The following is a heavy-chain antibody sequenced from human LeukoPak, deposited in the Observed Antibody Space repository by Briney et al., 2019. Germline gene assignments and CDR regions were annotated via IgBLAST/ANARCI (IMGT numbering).Heavy chain of an antibody. Sequence: SETLSLTCAVSGGSISSSNWWSWVRQPPGKGLEWIGEIYHSGSTNYNPSLKSRVTISVDKSKNQFSLKLSSVTAADTAVYYCAREAYSYGEWYFDYWGQGTLVTVSS. D-gene: IGHD5-18*01. CDR1: GGSISSSNW. J-gene: IGHJ4*02. V-gene: IGHV4-4*02. CDR2: IYHSGST. CDR3: AREAYSYGEWYFDY.